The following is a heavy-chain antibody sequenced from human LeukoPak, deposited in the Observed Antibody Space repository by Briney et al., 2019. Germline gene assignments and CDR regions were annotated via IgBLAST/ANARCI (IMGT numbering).Heavy chain of an antibody. CDR2: LLGSGDST. CDR1: GFTFSTYV. Sequence: GGSLRLSCAASGFTFSTYVMTWVRQAPGKGLEWVSGLLGSGDSTYYADSVRGRFTVSRDNSKSTLYLQMNNLRAEDTAVFYCAKAVSSTTKRSFDSWGQGTLVTVSS. J-gene: IGHJ4*02. D-gene: IGHD2-2*01. CDR3: AKAVSSTTKRSFDS. V-gene: IGHV3-23*01.